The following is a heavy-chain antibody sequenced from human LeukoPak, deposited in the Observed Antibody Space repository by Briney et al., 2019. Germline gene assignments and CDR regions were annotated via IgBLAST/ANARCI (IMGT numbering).Heavy chain of an antibody. CDR3: ARDPYSSGRGYYGMDV. Sequence: PGRSLRLSCAASGFTFSSYGMHWVRQAPGKGLEWVAVIWYDGSNKYYADSVKGRFTISRDNSKNTLYLQMNSLRAEDTAVYSCARDPYSSGRGYYGMDVWGKGTTVTASS. V-gene: IGHV3-33*01. CDR2: IWYDGSNK. CDR1: GFTFSSYG. J-gene: IGHJ6*04. D-gene: IGHD6-25*01.